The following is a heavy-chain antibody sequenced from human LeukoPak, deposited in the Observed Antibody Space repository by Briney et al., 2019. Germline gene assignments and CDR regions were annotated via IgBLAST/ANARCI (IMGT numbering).Heavy chain of an antibody. CDR3: ATPIVGGLYFDY. D-gene: IGHD1-26*01. CDR2: FDPEDGET. Sequence: ASVKVSCKVSGYTLTELSMHWVRQAPGKGLEWMGGFDPEDGETIYAQKFQGRVTMTEDASTDTAYMELSSLRSEDTAVYYCATPIVGGLYFDYWGQGTLVTVSS. J-gene: IGHJ4*02. CDR1: GYTLTELS. V-gene: IGHV1-24*01.